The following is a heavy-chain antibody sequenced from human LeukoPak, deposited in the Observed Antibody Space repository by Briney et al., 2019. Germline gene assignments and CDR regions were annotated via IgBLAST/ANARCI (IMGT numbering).Heavy chain of an antibody. V-gene: IGHV4-34*01. CDR2: INHSGST. Sequence: SETLSLTCAVYGGSFSGYYWSWIRQPPGKGLEWIGEINHSGSTNYNPSLKSRVTISVDTSKNQFSLKLSSVTAADTAVYYCARVHSSSWYVDYWGQGTLVTVSS. J-gene: IGHJ4*02. CDR1: GGSFSGYY. CDR3: ARVHSSSWYVDY. D-gene: IGHD6-13*01.